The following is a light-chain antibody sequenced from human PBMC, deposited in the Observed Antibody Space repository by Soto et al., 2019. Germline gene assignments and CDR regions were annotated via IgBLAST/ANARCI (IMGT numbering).Light chain of an antibody. V-gene: IGLV1-40*01. CDR1: NSNIGAGYD. CDR3: QSYDSSLSGSRV. J-gene: IGLJ2*01. Sequence: QSVLTQPPSVSGAPGQRVTISCTGNNSNIGAGYDVHWYQQLPGTAPRLLIYTNIDRPSGVPDRFSGSKSGTSASLAITGLQAEDEADYYCQSYDSSLSGSRVFGGGTQLTVL. CDR2: TNI.